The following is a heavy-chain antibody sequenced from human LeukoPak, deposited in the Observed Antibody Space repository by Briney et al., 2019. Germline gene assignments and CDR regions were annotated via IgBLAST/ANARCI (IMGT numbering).Heavy chain of an antibody. J-gene: IGHJ4*02. CDR1: GGSISSGDYY. V-gene: IGHV4-30-4*01. Sequence: SQTLSLTCTVSGGSISSGDYYWSWIRQLPGKGLEWIGYIYYSGSTYYNPSLKSRVTISVDTSKNQFCLKLSSVTAADTAVYXCAREAPLGPPDYWGQGTLVTVSS. CDR3: AREAPLGPPDY. CDR2: IYYSGST. D-gene: IGHD3-16*01.